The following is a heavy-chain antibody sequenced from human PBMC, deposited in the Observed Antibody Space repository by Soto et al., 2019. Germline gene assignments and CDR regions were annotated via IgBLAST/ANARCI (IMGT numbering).Heavy chain of an antibody. J-gene: IGHJ4*02. D-gene: IGHD2-15*01. CDR3: TKANRYCSGANCFTFDY. Sequence: GGSPRLSCTASGFPFSNYAMSGVRQAPGKGLEWVSTFSSGGGGTYYADSVKGRFTISRDNSKNTLSLQMNSLRAEDTAVYYCTKANRYCSGANCFTFDYWGLGTLVTVSS. CDR2: FSSGGGGT. CDR1: GFPFSNYA. V-gene: IGHV3-23*01.